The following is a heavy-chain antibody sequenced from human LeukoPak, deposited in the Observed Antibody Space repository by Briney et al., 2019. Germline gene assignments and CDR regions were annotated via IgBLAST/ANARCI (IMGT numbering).Heavy chain of an antibody. Sequence: ASVKVSCKASGYTFTSYYMHWVRQAPGQGLEWMXXINPSGGSTSYAQKFQGRVTMTRDTSTSTVYMELSSLRSEDTAVYYCARECGSGSSCRSFDYWGQGTLVTVSS. D-gene: IGHD3-10*01. CDR1: GYTFTSYY. CDR2: INPSGGST. CDR3: ARECGSGSSCRSFDY. V-gene: IGHV1-46*01. J-gene: IGHJ4*02.